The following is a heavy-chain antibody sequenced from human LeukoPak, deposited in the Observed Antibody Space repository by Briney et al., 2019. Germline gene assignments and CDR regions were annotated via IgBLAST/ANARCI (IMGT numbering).Heavy chain of an antibody. V-gene: IGHV3-11*01. CDR2: ISSSGSTI. Sequence: PWGSLRLSCAASGFTFSDYYMSWIRQAPGKGLEWVSYISSSGSTIYYADSVKGRFTISRDNAKNSLYLQMNSLRAEDTAVYYCARDNDSRDPPHFDYWGQGTLVTVSS. CDR3: ARDNDSRDPPHFDY. D-gene: IGHD3-16*01. CDR1: GFTFSDYY. J-gene: IGHJ4*02.